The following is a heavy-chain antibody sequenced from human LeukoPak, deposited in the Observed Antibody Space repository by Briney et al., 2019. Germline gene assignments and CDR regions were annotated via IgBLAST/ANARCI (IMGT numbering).Heavy chain of an antibody. D-gene: IGHD2-21*02. CDR1: GFTFSGSA. V-gene: IGHV3-73*01. J-gene: IGHJ6*03. CDR3: TRHEGVTDMANSYYYYYYMDV. Sequence: GGSLRLSCAASGFTFSGSAMHWVRQAAGKGVEWVGRIRSKANSYATAYAASVEGRFTISRDDSKNTAYLQMNSLKTEDTAVYYCTRHEGVTDMANSYYYYYYMDVWGKGTTVTVSS. CDR2: IRSKANSYAT.